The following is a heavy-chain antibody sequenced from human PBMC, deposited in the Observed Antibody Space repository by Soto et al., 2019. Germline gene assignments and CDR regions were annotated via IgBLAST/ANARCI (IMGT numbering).Heavy chain of an antibody. CDR1: GGTFSSYA. CDR3: AKGFASEQWLGLFDY. J-gene: IGHJ4*02. D-gene: IGHD6-19*01. Sequence: GASVKVSCKASGGTFSSYAISWVRQAPGQGLEWMGGIIPIFGTANYAQKFQGRVTITADESTSTAYMELSSLRSEDTAVYYCAKGFASEQWLGLFDYWGQGTLVTVSS. V-gene: IGHV1-69*13. CDR2: IIPIFGTA.